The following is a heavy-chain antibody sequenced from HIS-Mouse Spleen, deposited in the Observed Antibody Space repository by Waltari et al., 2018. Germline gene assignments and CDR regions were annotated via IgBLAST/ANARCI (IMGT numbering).Heavy chain of an antibody. CDR1: AVTISSSSFY. D-gene: IGHD6-13*01. Sequence: QLQLQESGPGLVKPSETLSLTCTVSAVTISSSSFYWGWIREPPGKGLEWIGSIYYSGSTYYNPSLKSRVTISVDTSKNQFSLKLSSVTAADTAVYYCAREIPYSSSWYDWYFDLWGRGTLVTVSS. V-gene: IGHV4-39*07. CDR3: AREIPYSSSWYDWYFDL. J-gene: IGHJ2*01. CDR2: IYYSGST.